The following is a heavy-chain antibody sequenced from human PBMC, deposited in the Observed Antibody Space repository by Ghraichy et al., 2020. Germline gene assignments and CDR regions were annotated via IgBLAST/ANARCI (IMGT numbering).Heavy chain of an antibody. CDR3: ARLLIAAAGPNWFDP. CDR2: IKQDGSEQ. J-gene: IGHJ5*02. CDR1: GFTFSTHW. Sequence: GGSLRLSCAASGFTFSTHWMTWVRQAPGKGLEWVANIKQDGSEQYYLDSVKGRFTISRDNAKNSLYLQMNSLRAEDTAVYFCARLLIAAAGPNWFDPRGQGTLVTVSS. D-gene: IGHD6-13*01. V-gene: IGHV3-7*05.